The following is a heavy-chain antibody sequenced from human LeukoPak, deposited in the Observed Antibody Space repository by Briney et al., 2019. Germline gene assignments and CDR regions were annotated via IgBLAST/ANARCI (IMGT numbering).Heavy chain of an antibody. Sequence: GGSLRLSCAASGFTFSSYSMNWVSQAPGKGLDWVSSISSSSSYIYYADSVKGRFTISRDNAKNSLYLQMNSLRAEDTAVYYCAGEQQLGYPFDYWGQGTLVTVSS. V-gene: IGHV3-21*01. CDR3: AGEQQLGYPFDY. CDR1: GFTFSSYS. D-gene: IGHD6-13*01. CDR2: ISSSSSYI. J-gene: IGHJ4*02.